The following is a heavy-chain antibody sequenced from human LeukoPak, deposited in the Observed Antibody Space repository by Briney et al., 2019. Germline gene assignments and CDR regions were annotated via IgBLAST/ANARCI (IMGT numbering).Heavy chain of an antibody. CDR1: GHGFTTYG. D-gene: IGHD5-18*01. CDR2: ISAHNNQT. Sequence: ASVKVSCKASGHGFTTYGISWVRQAPGQGLEWMGWISAHNNQTSYAEKFQGRVTMTTDTATSTAYVELRGLRSEDTAVYYCARDQDVDTAMVDLYYFDYWGQGTLVTVSS. V-gene: IGHV1-18*01. J-gene: IGHJ4*02. CDR3: ARDQDVDTAMVDLYYFDY.